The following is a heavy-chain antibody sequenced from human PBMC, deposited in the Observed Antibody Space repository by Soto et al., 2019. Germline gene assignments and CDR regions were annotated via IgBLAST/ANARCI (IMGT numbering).Heavy chain of an antibody. CDR3: AREGSGWYREAPHYYYYMDV. CDR2: IYSGGST. CDR1: GFTVSSNY. Sequence: GGSLRLSCAASGFTVSSNYMSWVRQAPGKGLEWVSVIYSGGSTYYADSGKGRFTISRDNSKNTLYLQMNSLRAEDTAVYYCAREGSGWYREAPHYYYYMDVWGKGTTVTVSS. J-gene: IGHJ6*03. V-gene: IGHV3-66*01. D-gene: IGHD6-19*01.